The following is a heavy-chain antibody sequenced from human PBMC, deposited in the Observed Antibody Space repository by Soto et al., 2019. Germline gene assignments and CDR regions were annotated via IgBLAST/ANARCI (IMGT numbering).Heavy chain of an antibody. Sequence: SVKVSCKASGFTFTSSAVQWVRQARGQRLEWIGWIVVGSGNTNYAQKFQERVTITRDMSTSTAYMELSSLRSEDTAVYYCAARGYSGRHSVISDFWGQGTLVTVSS. CDR2: IVVGSGNT. V-gene: IGHV1-58*01. D-gene: IGHD1-26*01. CDR3: AARGYSGRHSVISDF. J-gene: IGHJ4*02. CDR1: GFTFTSSA.